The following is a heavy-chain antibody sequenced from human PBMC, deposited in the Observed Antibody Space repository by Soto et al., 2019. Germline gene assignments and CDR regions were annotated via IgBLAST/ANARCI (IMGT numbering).Heavy chain of an antibody. J-gene: IGHJ3*02. D-gene: IGHD2-21*01. CDR1: CGSIRTYC. V-gene: IGHV4-4*07. CDR2: FDTTGGT. CDR3: AKDDSGAAAI. Sequence: QLQLQESGPGLLEPWETLSLTWPVSCGSIRTYCWNWIRQPAGKGLEWLGRFDTTGGTNCIASLKSRVPVSVDTSENQFELNLRFVTAADKAVYFCAKDDSGAAAIWGQGTMVPVS.